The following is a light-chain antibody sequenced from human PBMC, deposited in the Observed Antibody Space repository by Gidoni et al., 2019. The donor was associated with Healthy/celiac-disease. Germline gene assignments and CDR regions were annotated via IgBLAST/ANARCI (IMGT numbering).Light chain of an antibody. CDR2: ATS. Sequence: DLQMTQSPSSLSASVGDRVTITSRARQSISSYLNWYQQKPGKAPKLLIYATSCLESGVPSRFSGSGSGTDFTLTISSLQPEDFATYYCQQSYSTPLTFGGGTKVEIK. CDR3: QQSYSTPLT. CDR1: QSISSY. J-gene: IGKJ4*01. V-gene: IGKV1-39*01.